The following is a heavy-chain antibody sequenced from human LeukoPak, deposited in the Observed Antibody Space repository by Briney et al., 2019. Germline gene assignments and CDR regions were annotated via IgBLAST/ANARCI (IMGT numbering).Heavy chain of an antibody. CDR1: GYTFIGFR. J-gene: IGHJ4*02. CDR3: ARDWGSTKVIFDY. CDR2: ISSNSDNT. V-gene: IGHV1-18*01. Sequence: GASVNVSSKATGYTFIGFRISWVRQAPGQGLEWMGWISSNSDNTNYAQKLQGRVTMTTDTSTSTAYMELRSLRSDDTALYFCARDWGSTKVIFDYWGQGTLVTVSS. D-gene: IGHD1-26*01.